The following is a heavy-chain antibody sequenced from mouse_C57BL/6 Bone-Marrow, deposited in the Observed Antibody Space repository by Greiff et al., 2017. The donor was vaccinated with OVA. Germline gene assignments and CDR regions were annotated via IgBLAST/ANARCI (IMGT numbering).Heavy chain of an antibody. D-gene: IGHD1-1*02. CDR2: ISYDGSN. CDR1: GYSITSGYY. Sequence: VQLKQSGPGLVKPSQSLSLTCSVTGYSITSGYYWNWIRQFPGNKLEWMGYISYDGSNNYNPSLKNRISITRDTSKNQFFLKLNSVTTEDTATYYCAKGSMGFPAWFAYWGQGTLVTVSA. V-gene: IGHV3-6*01. CDR3: AKGSMGFPAWFAY. J-gene: IGHJ3*01.